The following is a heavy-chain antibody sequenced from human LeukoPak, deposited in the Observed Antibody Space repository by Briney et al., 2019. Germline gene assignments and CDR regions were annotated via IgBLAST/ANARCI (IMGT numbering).Heavy chain of an antibody. CDR2: ISSSRSYI. CDR3: ARFIAAPYYFDY. J-gene: IGHJ4*02. D-gene: IGHD6-13*01. Sequence: GGSLRLSCAASGFTFSSYAMSWVRQAPGKGLEWVSFISSSRSYIYYADSVKGRFTISRDNTKNSLYLQMNSLRAEDTAVYYCARFIAAPYYFDYWGRGTLVTVSS. V-gene: IGHV3-21*01. CDR1: GFTFSSYA.